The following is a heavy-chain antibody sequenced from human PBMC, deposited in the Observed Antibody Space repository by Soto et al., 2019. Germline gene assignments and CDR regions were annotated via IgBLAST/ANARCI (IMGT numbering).Heavy chain of an antibody. CDR2: INPSGGST. V-gene: IGHV1-46*01. D-gene: IGHD3-3*01. CDR1: GYTFTIYY. Sequence: ASVKVSCKASGYTFTIYYMHWVRQAPGQGLEWMGIINPSGGSTSYAQKFQGRGTMGRDTYTRTVYMELSSLKTEDTAVYYCTTDQGSGYYPYYYGMDVWGQGTTVTVPS. J-gene: IGHJ6*02. CDR3: TTDQGSGYYPYYYGMDV.